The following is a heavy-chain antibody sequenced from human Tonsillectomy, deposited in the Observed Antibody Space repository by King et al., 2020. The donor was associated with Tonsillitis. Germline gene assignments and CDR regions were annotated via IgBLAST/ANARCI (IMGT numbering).Heavy chain of an antibody. CDR3: AREWEWGCGGGSCYYDY. V-gene: IGHV3-48*04. Sequence: EVQLVESGGGLVQPGGSLRLSCAASGFTFSSYSMNWVRQAPGKGLEWVSYISSSTGTIYYADSVKGRFTISRDNAKSSLYLQMNSLRAEDTAVYYCAREWEWGCGGGSCYYDYWGQGTLVTVSS. CDR1: GFTFSSYS. J-gene: IGHJ4*02. CDR2: ISSSTGTI. D-gene: IGHD2-15*01.